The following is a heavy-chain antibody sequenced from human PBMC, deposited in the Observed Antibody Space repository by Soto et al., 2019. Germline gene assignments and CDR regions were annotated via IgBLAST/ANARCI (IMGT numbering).Heavy chain of an antibody. Sequence: GGSLRLSCAASGFIFNNYAMSWVRQTPGQGLEWVSGIRGAGGGTNYTDSVKGRFIISRDNSKKTLYLHMSSLRAEDTAVYYCTRGDFSSGPDYWGQGALVTVSS. CDR3: TRGDFSSGPDY. D-gene: IGHD3-3*01. CDR2: IRGAGGGT. J-gene: IGHJ4*02. CDR1: GFIFNNYA. V-gene: IGHV3-23*01.